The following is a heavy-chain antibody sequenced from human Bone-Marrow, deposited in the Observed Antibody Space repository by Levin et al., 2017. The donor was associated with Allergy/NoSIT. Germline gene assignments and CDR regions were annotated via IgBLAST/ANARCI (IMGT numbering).Heavy chain of an antibody. J-gene: IGHJ4*02. D-gene: IGHD3-9*01. CDR3: VKTGRWCVDY. Sequence: PSETLSLTCAVSGDSFRSGNWWSWIRQPPGKGLEWIGEISGSGPTNYNPSLKSRVLITLDRSTNHFSLNLNSVTAADTAVYYCVKTGRWCVDYWGRGVLVTVSS. CDR2: ISGSGPT. V-gene: IGHV4-4*02. CDR1: GDSFRSGNW.